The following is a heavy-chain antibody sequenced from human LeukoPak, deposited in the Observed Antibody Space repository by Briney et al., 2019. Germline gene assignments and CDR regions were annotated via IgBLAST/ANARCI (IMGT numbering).Heavy chain of an antibody. CDR2: ISGSGDNT. V-gene: IGHV3-23*01. CDR1: GFTFSSYA. J-gene: IGHJ4*02. Sequence: GGSLRLSYAASGFTFSSYAMSWVRQAPGKGLEWVSGISGSGDNTYYADSVKGRLTISRDNPKNTLYVQVNSLGTEDTAAYYCAKGSYYDSSGSFYFDYWGQGTLVTVSS. D-gene: IGHD3-22*01. CDR3: AKGSYYDSSGSFYFDY.